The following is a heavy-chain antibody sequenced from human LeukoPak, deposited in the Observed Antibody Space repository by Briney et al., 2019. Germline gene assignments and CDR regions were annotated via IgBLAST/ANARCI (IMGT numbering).Heavy chain of an antibody. J-gene: IGHJ2*01. V-gene: IGHV4-34*01. Sequence: PSETLSLTCAVYGGSFSGYYWSWIRQPPGKGLEWIGEINHSGSTSYNPSLKSRVTISINTSKNQFSLKLSSVTVADTAVFYCARRVWFGESSHWSFDLWGRGTLVTVSS. D-gene: IGHD3-10*01. CDR2: INHSGST. CDR1: GGSFSGYY. CDR3: ARRVWFGESSHWSFDL.